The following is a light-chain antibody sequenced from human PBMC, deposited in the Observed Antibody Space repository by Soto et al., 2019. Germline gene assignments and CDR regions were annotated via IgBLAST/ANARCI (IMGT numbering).Light chain of an antibody. CDR1: QGIRSA. CDR2: AAS. Sequence: AIQVTQSPSSLSASVGDRVTITCRTSQGIRSALGWYQQKPGKVPKLLIYAASTLQSGVPSRFSGSGSGTEFTLTISSLQPDDFATYYCQQHQSYSTFGQGTKVDIK. J-gene: IGKJ1*01. V-gene: IGKV1-6*01. CDR3: QQHQSYST.